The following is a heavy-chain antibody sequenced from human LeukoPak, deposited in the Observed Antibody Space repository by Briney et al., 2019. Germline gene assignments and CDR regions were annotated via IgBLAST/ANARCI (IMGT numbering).Heavy chain of an antibody. CDR2: IIPIFGTA. D-gene: IGHD1-1*01. CDR1: GYTFTSYT. J-gene: IGHJ4*02. V-gene: IGHV1-69*13. Sequence: SVKVSCKASGYTFTSYTISWVRQAPGQGLEWMGGIIPIFGTANYAQKFQGRVTITADESTSTAYMEMSSLRSGDTAVYYCARAYMTATRHFDYWGQGTLVTVSS. CDR3: ARAYMTATRHFDY.